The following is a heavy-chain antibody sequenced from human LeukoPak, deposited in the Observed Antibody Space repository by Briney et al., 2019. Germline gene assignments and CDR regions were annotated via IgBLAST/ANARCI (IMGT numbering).Heavy chain of an antibody. J-gene: IGHJ6*04. Sequence: GGSLTLSCVPSGFTFSSYSMNWVRQAPGNGLEWVSSTSSSSSYIYYADSVKGRFTISRDNAKNSLYLQMNSLRAEDTAVYYCARDQGYYGSGSYLGPYYYYGMDVWGKGTTVTVSS. V-gene: IGHV3-21*01. CDR1: GFTFSSYS. D-gene: IGHD3-10*01. CDR2: TSSSSSYI. CDR3: ARDQGYYGSGSYLGPYYYYGMDV.